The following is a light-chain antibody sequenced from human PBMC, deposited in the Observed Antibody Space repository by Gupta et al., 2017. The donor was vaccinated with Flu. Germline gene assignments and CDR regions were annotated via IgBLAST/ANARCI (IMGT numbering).Light chain of an antibody. CDR3: QQRSNLPLT. J-gene: IGKJ4*02. CDR2: DAS. Sequence: PASLSLSPGERATLSCRASQSITSYLGWYQQKPGQAPRLLIYDASNMATGIPARFSGSGSGTDFTLTISSLEPEDFAVYYCQQRSNLPLTFGGGTKVEIK. V-gene: IGKV3-11*01. CDR1: QSITSY.